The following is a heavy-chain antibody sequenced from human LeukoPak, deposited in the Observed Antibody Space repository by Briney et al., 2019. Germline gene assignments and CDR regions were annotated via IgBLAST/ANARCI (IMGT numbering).Heavy chain of an antibody. D-gene: IGHD4-23*01. CDR2: IKEDGSLK. Sequence: GGSLRLSCAASGFGFSNFWMSWVRQAPGKGPEWVANIKEDGSLKNYVDSVEGRFTISRDNAKNSLYLQMNSLRAEDTAVYYCARHVSGRWELFFDSWGQGALVTVSS. V-gene: IGHV3-7*01. J-gene: IGHJ4*02. CDR3: ARHVSGRWELFFDS. CDR1: GFGFSNFW.